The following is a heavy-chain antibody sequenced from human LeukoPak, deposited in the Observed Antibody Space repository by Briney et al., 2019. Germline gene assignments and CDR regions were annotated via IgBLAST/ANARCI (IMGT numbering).Heavy chain of an antibody. CDR3: AKGLGVVIDFLVFDN. V-gene: IGHV3-23*01. Sequence: GGSLRLSCAASGFTFSSYAMSWVRQAPGKGLEWVSAISGSGGSTYYADSVKGRFTISRDNSRNTLYLQMNSLRAEDTAIYYCAKGLGVVIDFLVFDNWGQGTLVTVSS. CDR2: ISGSGGST. CDR1: GFTFSSYA. D-gene: IGHD3-3*01. J-gene: IGHJ4*02.